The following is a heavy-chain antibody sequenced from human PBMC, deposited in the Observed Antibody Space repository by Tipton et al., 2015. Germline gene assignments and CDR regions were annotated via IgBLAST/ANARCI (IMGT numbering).Heavy chain of an antibody. CDR2: ISGDGGIT. CDR3: AKDLSMFRGITIPHYYGLDV. J-gene: IGHJ6*02. D-gene: IGHD3-10*01. V-gene: IGHV3-23*01. Sequence: SLRLSCAASGFTFTSYAMTWVRQAPGKGLEWVSAISGDGGITYYADSVKGRFTVSRDNSMNTLVLQMNSLRAEDTAVYYCAKDLSMFRGITIPHYYGLDVWGQGTTVTVSS. CDR1: GFTFTSYA.